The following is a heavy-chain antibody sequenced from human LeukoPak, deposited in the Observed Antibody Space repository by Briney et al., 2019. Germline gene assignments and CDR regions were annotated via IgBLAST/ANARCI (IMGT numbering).Heavy chain of an antibody. CDR2: IKSKTDGGTT. CDR1: GFTFSNAW. V-gene: IGHV3-15*01. CDR3: TPTSSGWYNSLNWFDP. J-gene: IGHJ5*02. Sequence: GGSLRLSCAASGFTFSNAWMSWVRQAPGKGLEWVGRIKSKTDGGTTDYAAPVKGRFTISRDDSKNTLYLQMNSLKTEDTAVYYCTPTSSGWYNSLNWFDPWGQGTLVTVSS. D-gene: IGHD6-19*01.